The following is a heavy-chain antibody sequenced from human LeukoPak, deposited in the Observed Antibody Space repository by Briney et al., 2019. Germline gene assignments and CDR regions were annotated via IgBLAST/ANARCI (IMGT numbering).Heavy chain of an antibody. CDR1: GGSFSGYY. CDR2: ISGSGGST. V-gene: IGHV3-23*01. D-gene: IGHD3-10*01. J-gene: IGHJ4*02. Sequence: ASETLSLTCAVYGGSFSGYYWSWIRQPPGKGLEWVSAISGSGGSTYYADSVKGRFTISRDNSKNTLYLQMNSLRAEDTAVYYCAKGVYGSGSYYLFDYWGQGTLVTVSS. CDR3: AKGVYGSGSYYLFDY.